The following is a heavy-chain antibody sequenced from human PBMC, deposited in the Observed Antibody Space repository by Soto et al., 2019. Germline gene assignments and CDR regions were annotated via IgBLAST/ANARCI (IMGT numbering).Heavy chain of an antibody. CDR2: ISGSGGST. J-gene: IGHJ4*02. Sequence: EVQLLESGGGLVQPGGSLRLSCAASGFTFSSYAMSWVRQAPGKGLEWVSAISGSGGSTYYADSVKGRFTISRDNSKNTLYLQMNSLRAEDTAVYYCAKVGPVMITFGGVIDLHYFDYWGQGTLVTVSS. V-gene: IGHV3-23*01. CDR3: AKVGPVMITFGGVIDLHYFDY. CDR1: GFTFSSYA. D-gene: IGHD3-16*02.